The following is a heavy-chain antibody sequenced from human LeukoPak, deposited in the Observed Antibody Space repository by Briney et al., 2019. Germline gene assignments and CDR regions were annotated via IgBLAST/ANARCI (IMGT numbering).Heavy chain of an antibody. CDR1: GFTFKDYG. Sequence: GGSRRPSCAATGFTFKDYGMHWVRQPPGKGLEWVASINWNGGGTDYGDSAKGRFTISRDNAKNSLYLQLSSLRPEDTALYYCAKHMRATNTYSFFGLDVWGQGTTVTVSS. CDR2: INWNGGGT. D-gene: IGHD1-26*01. CDR3: AKHMRATNTYSFFGLDV. V-gene: IGHV3-9*01. J-gene: IGHJ6*02.